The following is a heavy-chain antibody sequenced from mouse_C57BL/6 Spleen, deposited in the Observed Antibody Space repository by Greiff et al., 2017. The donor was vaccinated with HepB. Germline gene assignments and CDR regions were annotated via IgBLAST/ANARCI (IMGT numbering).Heavy chain of an antibody. CDR1: GYAFSSSW. Sequence: VQLQESGPELVKPGASVKISCKASGYAFSSSWMNWVKQRPGKGLEWIGRIYPGDGDTNYNGKFKGKATLTADKSSSTAYMQLSSLTSEDSAVYFCARKGTGNYAMDYWGQGTSVTVSS. D-gene: IGHD4-1*01. CDR2: IYPGDGDT. J-gene: IGHJ4*01. CDR3: ARKGTGNYAMDY. V-gene: IGHV1-82*01.